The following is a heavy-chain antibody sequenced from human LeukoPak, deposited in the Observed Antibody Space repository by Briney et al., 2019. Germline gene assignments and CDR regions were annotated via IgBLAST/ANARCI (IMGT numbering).Heavy chain of an antibody. CDR3: ARYGTAMVSGLFDY. CDR1: RYSFTSYW. V-gene: IGHV5-51*01. J-gene: IGHJ4*02. Sequence: GESLKISCKGSRYSFTSYWIAWVRQMPGKGLEWMGIIYPGDSHTRYSPSFQGQVTISADKSISTAYLQWSSLKASDTAMYYCARYGTAMVSGLFDYWGQGTLVTVSS. CDR2: IYPGDSHT. D-gene: IGHD5-18*01.